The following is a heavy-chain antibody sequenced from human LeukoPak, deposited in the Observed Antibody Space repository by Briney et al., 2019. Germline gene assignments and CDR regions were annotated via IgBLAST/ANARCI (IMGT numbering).Heavy chain of an antibody. Sequence: SETLSLTCAVYGGSFSGYYWSWIRQPPGKGLEWIGEINHSGSTNYNPSLKSRVTISVDTSKNQFSLKLSPVTAADTAVYYCARGPYDFWSGYWNYWGQGTLVTVSS. CDR2: INHSGST. V-gene: IGHV4-34*01. J-gene: IGHJ4*02. D-gene: IGHD3-3*01. CDR1: GGSFSGYY. CDR3: ARGPYDFWSGYWNY.